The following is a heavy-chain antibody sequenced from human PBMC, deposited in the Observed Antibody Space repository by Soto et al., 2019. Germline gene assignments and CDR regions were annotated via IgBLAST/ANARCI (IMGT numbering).Heavy chain of an antibody. V-gene: IGHV3-23*01. Sequence: GGSLRVSCAASGFNFSGSSMSWVRQAPGKGLHWVSGISRTGGRTFYTDSVKGRFTIYRDNSDNTLYLQMNRRRVEDTALYYGETYDFWRFDYWGQGILVTVS. CDR2: ISRTGGRT. CDR1: GFNFSGSS. D-gene: IGHD3-3*01. CDR3: ETYDFWRFDY. J-gene: IGHJ4*02.